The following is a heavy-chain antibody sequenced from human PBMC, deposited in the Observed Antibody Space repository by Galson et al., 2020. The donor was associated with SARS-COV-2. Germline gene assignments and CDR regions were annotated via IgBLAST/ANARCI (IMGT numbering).Heavy chain of an antibody. D-gene: IGHD4-17*01. Sequence: SETLSITCAVSGTSINSGSYSWNWIRQPPGKGLEWIGYISHRGGTYYNPSLKSRVTISGDRSKNQFSLRLSSVTAADTAVYYCARLHYGEYAPEAFDIWGPGTRVTVAS. CDR3: ARLHYGEYAPEAFDI. J-gene: IGHJ3*02. CDR2: ISHRGGT. V-gene: IGHV4-30-2*01. CDR1: GTSINSGSYS.